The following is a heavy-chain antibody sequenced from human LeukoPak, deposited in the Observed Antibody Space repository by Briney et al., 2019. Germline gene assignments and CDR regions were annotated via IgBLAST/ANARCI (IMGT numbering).Heavy chain of an antibody. CDR1: GGSISSGSYY. D-gene: IGHD2-2*01. J-gene: IGHJ3*02. CDR3: ARGGGDIVVVEDAFDI. V-gene: IGHV4-61*02. Sequence: PSETLSLTCTVSGGSISSGSYYWSWIRQPAGKGLEWIGRIYTSGSTNYNPSLKSRVTISVDTSKNQFSLKLSSVTAADTAVYYCARGGGDIVVVEDAFDIWGQGTMVTVSS. CDR2: IYTSGST.